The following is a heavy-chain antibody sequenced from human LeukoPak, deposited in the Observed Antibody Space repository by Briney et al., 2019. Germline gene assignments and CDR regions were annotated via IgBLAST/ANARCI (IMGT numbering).Heavy chain of an antibody. CDR2: IYYSGST. CDR1: GGSISSGGYH. J-gene: IGHJ4*02. V-gene: IGHV4-31*03. CDR3: ASEFVGGYDYYFDH. D-gene: IGHD5-12*01. Sequence: PSQTLSLTCTVSGGSISSGGYHWRWIRQHPGKGLEWIGYIYYSGSTYYNPSLKSRVTMSVDTSKNQFSLRLSSVTAADTAVYYCASEFVGGYDYYFDHWGQGTQVTVSS.